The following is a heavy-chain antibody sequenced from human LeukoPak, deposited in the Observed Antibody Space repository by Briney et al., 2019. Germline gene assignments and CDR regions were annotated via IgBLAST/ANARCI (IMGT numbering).Heavy chain of an antibody. CDR3: ARRREAYCGGDCLYYFDY. V-gene: IGHV4-59*01. Sequence: PSETLSLTCTVSGGSISSYYWSWIRQPPGKGLEWIGYIYYSGSTNYNPSLKSRVTISVDTSKNQFSLKLSSVTAADTAVYYCARRREAYCGGDCLYYFDYWGQGTLVTVSS. J-gene: IGHJ4*02. CDR1: GGSISSYY. D-gene: IGHD2-21*02. CDR2: IYYSGST.